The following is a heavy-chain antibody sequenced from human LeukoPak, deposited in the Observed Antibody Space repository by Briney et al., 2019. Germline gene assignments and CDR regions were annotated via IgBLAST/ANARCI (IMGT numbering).Heavy chain of an antibody. CDR3: ASNDYRDEGIDS. CDR2: ISYSGPHM. CDR1: GFTFSSYM. J-gene: IGHJ4*02. Sequence: PGGSLRLSCAASGFTFSSYMMNWVRQAPGKGLEWVSSISYSGPHMFYADSVRGRFTISRDNAENSLFLQMNSLRAEDTAVYFCASNDYRDEGIDSWGQGTLVTVSS. V-gene: IGHV3-21*01. D-gene: IGHD4-17*01.